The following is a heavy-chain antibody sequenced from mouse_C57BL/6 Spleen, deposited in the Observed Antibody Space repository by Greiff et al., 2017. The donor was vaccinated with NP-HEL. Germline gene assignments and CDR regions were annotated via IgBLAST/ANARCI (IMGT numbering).Heavy chain of an antibody. V-gene: IGHV1-69*01. CDR1: GYTFTSYW. Sequence: QVQLQQPGAELVMPGASVKLSCKASGYTFTSYWMHWVKQRPGQGLEWIGEIDPSDSYTNYNQKFKGKSTLTVEKSSSTAYMQLSSLTSEDSAVYYCARALYYAMDYWGQGTSVTVSS. CDR2: IDPSDSYT. CDR3: ARALYYAMDY. J-gene: IGHJ4*01.